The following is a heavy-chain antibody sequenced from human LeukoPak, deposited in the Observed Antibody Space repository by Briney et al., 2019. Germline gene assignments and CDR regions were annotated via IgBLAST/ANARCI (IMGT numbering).Heavy chain of an antibody. J-gene: IGHJ4*02. V-gene: IGHV3-21*01. Sequence: GGSLRLSCAASGFTVSSSYMTWVRQAPGKGLEWVSSISSSRSYIYYADSVKGRFTISRDNAKNSLYLQMNSLRAEDTAVYYCASRLWDLDYWGQGTLVTVSS. CDR1: GFTVSSSY. CDR3: ASRLWDLDY. CDR2: ISSSRSYI. D-gene: IGHD1-26*01.